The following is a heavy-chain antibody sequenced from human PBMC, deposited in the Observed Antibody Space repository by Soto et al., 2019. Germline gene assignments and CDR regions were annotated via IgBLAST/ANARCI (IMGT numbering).Heavy chain of an antibody. CDR2: INAGNGNT. Sequence: QVQLVQSGAEVKKPGASAKVSCKASGYTFTSYAMHWVRQAPGQRLEWMGWINAGNGNTKYSQKFQGRVTITRDTSASTAYMELSSLRSEDTAVYYCARDPADSSGRQYYYYGMDVWGQGTTVTVSS. CDR1: GYTFTSYA. CDR3: ARDPADSSGRQYYYYGMDV. D-gene: IGHD6-19*01. J-gene: IGHJ6*02. V-gene: IGHV1-3*01.